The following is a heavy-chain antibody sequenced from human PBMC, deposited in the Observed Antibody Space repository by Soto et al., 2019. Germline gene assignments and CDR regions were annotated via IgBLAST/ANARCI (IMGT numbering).Heavy chain of an antibody. CDR3: ARSHMEYYYYYGMDV. CDR1: GYSFTSYW. V-gene: IGHV5-51*01. D-gene: IGHD3-3*01. CDR2: IYPGDSDT. Sequence: GESLKISCKGSGYSFTSYWIGWVRQMPGKGLEWMGIIYPGDSDTRYSPSFQGQVTISADKSISTAYLQWSSLKASDTAMYYCARSHMEYYYYYGMDVWGQGTTVTVSS. J-gene: IGHJ6*02.